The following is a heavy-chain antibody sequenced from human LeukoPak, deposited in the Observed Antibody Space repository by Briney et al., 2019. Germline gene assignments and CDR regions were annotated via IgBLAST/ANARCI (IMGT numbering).Heavy chain of an antibody. V-gene: IGHV1-18*01. J-gene: IGHJ4*02. CDR1: GYNFNSYG. CDR2: ISGYNGLT. CDR3: ARANPAPYDSSGYNFRGYFDY. Sequence: ASLTVSCKASGYNFNSYGISWLRQVPGQGREWMGWISGYNGLTLYGKNVQGRVTLTTDTSTRTAYMELRSLRSDDTAVYYCARANPAPYDSSGYNFRGYFDYWGQGTRVTVSS. D-gene: IGHD3-22*01.